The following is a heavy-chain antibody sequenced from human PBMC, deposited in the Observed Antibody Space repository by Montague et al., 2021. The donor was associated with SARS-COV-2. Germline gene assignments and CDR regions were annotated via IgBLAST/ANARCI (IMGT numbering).Heavy chain of an antibody. CDR1: GGSISSYY. Sequence: SETLSLTCTVSGGSISSYYWTWIRQPAGMGLEWIGRIYSSGTTRYNGSLKSRVTLSVDTSANQFSLRVNSVTAADTAVYYCARSGGKFGEAYDYWGQGILVTVSS. CDR2: IYSSGTT. V-gene: IGHV4-4*07. J-gene: IGHJ4*02. D-gene: IGHD3-10*01. CDR3: ARSGGKFGEAYDY.